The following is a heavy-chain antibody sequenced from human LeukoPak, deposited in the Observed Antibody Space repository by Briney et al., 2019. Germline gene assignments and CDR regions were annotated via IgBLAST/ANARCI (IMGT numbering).Heavy chain of an antibody. D-gene: IGHD5-12*01. Sequence: SETLSLTCTVSGGSISSYYWSWIRQPPGKGLEWVGYIYYSGSTNYNPYPKSRVTISVDTSKNQFSLKLSSGTAADTAVYYCARKNRYGGYVWFDPWGQGNLVTVSS. V-gene: IGHV4-59*01. J-gene: IGHJ5*02. CDR3: ARKNRYGGYVWFDP. CDR1: GGSISSYY. CDR2: IYYSGST.